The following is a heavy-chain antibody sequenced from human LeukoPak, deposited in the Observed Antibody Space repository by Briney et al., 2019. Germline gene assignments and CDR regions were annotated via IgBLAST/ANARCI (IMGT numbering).Heavy chain of an antibody. V-gene: IGHV1-2*02. CDR3: ARDLHYDILTGYNY. J-gene: IGHJ4*02. Sequence: ASVKVSCKASGYTFTGYYMHWVRQAPGQGLEWMGWINPNSGGTNYAQKFQGRVTMTRDTSICTAYMELSRLRSDDTAVYYCARDLHYDILTGYNYWGQGTLVTVSS. D-gene: IGHD3-9*01. CDR2: INPNSGGT. CDR1: GYTFTGYY.